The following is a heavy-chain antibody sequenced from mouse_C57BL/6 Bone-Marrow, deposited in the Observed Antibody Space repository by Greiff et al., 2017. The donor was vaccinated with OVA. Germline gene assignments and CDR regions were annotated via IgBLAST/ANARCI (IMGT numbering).Heavy chain of an antibody. CDR1: GFNFKNSY. J-gene: IGHJ3*01. V-gene: IGHV14-3*01. CDR3: SRSGSGIYPAY. Sequence: VQLQQSVAELVRPGASVKLSCTASGFNFKNSYMHWVKQRPEQGLEWIGRIDPADSNTKYDPKFQGKATMTADKSSNTAYLPLSSLTSEDTVIYDGSRSGSGIYPAYWGQGTLVTVSA. D-gene: IGHD3-1*01. CDR2: IDPADSNT.